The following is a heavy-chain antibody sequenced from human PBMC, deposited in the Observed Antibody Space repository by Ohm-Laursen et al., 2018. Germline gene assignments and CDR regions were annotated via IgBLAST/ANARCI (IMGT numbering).Heavy chain of an antibody. Sequence: SQTLSLTCTVSGGSISSGAYCWSWIRQHPGKGLEWIGYIYHSGSTYYNPSLKSRVTISVDTSKNQFSLKLSSVTAADTAVYYCARQISIAARTYYYYGMDAWGQGTTVTVSS. CDR3: ARQISIAARTYYYYGMDA. J-gene: IGHJ6*02. D-gene: IGHD6-6*01. V-gene: IGHV4-31*03. CDR1: GGSISSGAYC. CDR2: IYHSGST.